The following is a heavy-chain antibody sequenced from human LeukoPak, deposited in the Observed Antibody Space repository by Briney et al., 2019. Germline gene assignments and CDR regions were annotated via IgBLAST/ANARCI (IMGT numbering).Heavy chain of an antibody. CDR3: ARERRGEAFDY. CDR2: INLNGRSR. D-gene: IGHD3-16*01. CDR1: GFTFDDYG. Sequence: GSLRLSCAASGFTFDDYGMSWVRQAPGKGLEWVSGINLNGRSRGYADSVKGRFTISRGNAKNSLYLQMNSLRAEDTAVYYCARERRGEAFDYWGQGTLVTVSS. V-gene: IGHV3-20*04. J-gene: IGHJ4*02.